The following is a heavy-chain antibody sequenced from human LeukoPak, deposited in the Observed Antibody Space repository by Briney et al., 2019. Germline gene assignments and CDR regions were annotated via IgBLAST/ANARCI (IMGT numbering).Heavy chain of an antibody. Sequence: PSETLSLTCTVSGGSISSYYWSWIPQPPGKGLEWIGYIYYSGSTNYNPSLKSRVTIPVDTSKNQFSLKLSSVTAADTAVYYCARVRGYDILTGYAFDIWGQGTMVTVSS. D-gene: IGHD3-9*01. CDR3: ARVRGYDILTGYAFDI. CDR1: GGSISSYY. CDR2: IYYSGST. V-gene: IGHV4-59*01. J-gene: IGHJ3*02.